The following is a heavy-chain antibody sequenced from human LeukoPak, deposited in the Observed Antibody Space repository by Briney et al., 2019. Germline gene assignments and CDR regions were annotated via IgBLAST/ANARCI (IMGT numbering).Heavy chain of an antibody. V-gene: IGHV3-23*01. CDR3: AKGTLRYCSGGTCYPFDY. Sequence: GGSLRLSCAASGFAFSAYYMSWIRQAPGKGLACVSRIIDSGGATYYADSVKGRFTISRDNSRNTLHLQMNSLRAEDTAVYYCAKGTLRYCSGGTCYPFDYWGQGALVTVSS. D-gene: IGHD2-15*01. CDR2: IIDSGGAT. J-gene: IGHJ4*02. CDR1: GFAFSAYY.